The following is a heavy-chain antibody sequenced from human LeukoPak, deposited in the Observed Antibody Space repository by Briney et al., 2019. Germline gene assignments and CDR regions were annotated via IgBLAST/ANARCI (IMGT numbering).Heavy chain of an antibody. V-gene: IGHV1-69*04. J-gene: IGHJ4*02. CDR2: IIPILGIT. D-gene: IGHD2-2*01. Sequence: GASVKVSCKASGYTFTSYGISWVRQAPGQGLEWMGRIIPILGITNYAQKFQGRVTITADKSTSTAYMELSSLRSEDTAVYYCARATSYRNDYWGQGTLVTVSS. CDR3: ARATSYRNDY. CDR1: GYTFTSYG.